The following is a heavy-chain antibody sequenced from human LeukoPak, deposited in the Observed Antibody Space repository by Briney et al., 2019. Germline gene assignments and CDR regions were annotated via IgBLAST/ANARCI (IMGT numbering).Heavy chain of an antibody. CDR1: GFTFSSYG. D-gene: IGHD5-18*01. CDR2: IRYDGSNK. V-gene: IGHV3-30*02. J-gene: IGHJ4*03. CDR3: AKTEIQLWLGSYFDY. Sequence: GGSLRLSCAASGFTFSSYGMHWVRQAPGKGLEWAAFIRYDGSNKYYADSVKGRFTISRDNSKNTLYLQMNSLRAEDTAVYDCAKTEIQLWLGSYFDYWGQGTLVTVSS.